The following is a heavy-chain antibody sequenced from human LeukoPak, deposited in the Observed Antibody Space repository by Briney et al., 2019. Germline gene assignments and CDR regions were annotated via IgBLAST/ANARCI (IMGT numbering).Heavy chain of an antibody. Sequence: ASVKVSCKASGYTFTGYYIHWVRQAPGQGLEWMGRIIPNTGGTNYAQKFQDRVTMTRDTSTNTAYMELSRLSSDDTAVYYCARGGDSSGYYYFDYWGQGTLVTVSS. V-gene: IGHV1-2*06. CDR1: GYTFTGYY. CDR3: ARGGDSSGYYYFDY. CDR2: IIPNTGGT. D-gene: IGHD3-22*01. J-gene: IGHJ4*02.